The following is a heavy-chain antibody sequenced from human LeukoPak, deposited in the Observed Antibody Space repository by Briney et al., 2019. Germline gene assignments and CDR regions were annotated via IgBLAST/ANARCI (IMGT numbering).Heavy chain of an antibody. CDR1: GFTFSDYY. CDR3: ARGGANRFDS. Sequence: PGGSLRLSCAASGFTFSDYYMSWIRQAPGKGLEWVSYISTSSSYTNYADSVKGRFTISRDNAKNSLYLQMDSLRAEDTAVYYCARGGANRFDSWGQGALVTVSS. D-gene: IGHD4/OR15-4a*01. V-gene: IGHV3-11*06. CDR2: ISTSSSYT. J-gene: IGHJ4*02.